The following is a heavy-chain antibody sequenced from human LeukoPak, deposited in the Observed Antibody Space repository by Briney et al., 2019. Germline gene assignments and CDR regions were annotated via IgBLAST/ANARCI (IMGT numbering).Heavy chain of an antibody. Sequence: PGGSLRLSCAASGFTFSSYGMHWARQAPGKGLEGVAVIWYDGSNKYYADSVKGRFTISRDNSKNTLYLQMNSLRAEDTAVYYCARESTSGWYYFDYWGQGTLVTVSS. J-gene: IGHJ4*02. CDR3: ARESTSGWYYFDY. CDR1: GFTFSSYG. CDR2: IWYDGSNK. V-gene: IGHV3-33*01. D-gene: IGHD6-19*01.